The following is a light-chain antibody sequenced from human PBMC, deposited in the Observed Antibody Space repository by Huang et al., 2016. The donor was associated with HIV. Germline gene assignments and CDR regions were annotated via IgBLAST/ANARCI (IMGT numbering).Light chain of an antibody. CDR3: HQYNDWPRT. Sequence: EIVMTQSPASLPVSPGERATLSCRARQNVKSDLAWYQKKPGQPPMLLMYGASTRATGVPPRFSGSGSVTNFTLTISSLQSEDFALYYCHQYNDWPRTFGQGTKVEVK. CDR1: QNVKSD. J-gene: IGKJ1*01. V-gene: IGKV3-15*01. CDR2: GAS.